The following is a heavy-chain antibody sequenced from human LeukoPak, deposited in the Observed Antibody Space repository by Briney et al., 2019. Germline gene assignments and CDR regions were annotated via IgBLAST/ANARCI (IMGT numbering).Heavy chain of an antibody. Sequence: GGLRLSCAASGFTFSSYAMSWVRQAPGKGLEWVSAISGSGGSTYYADSVKGRFTISRDNSKNTLYLQMNSLRAEDTAVYYCAKGGYDILTGYSPYFDYRGQGTLVTVSS. D-gene: IGHD3-9*01. CDR3: AKGGYDILTGYSPYFDY. CDR1: GFTFSSYA. CDR2: ISGSGGST. V-gene: IGHV3-23*01. J-gene: IGHJ4*02.